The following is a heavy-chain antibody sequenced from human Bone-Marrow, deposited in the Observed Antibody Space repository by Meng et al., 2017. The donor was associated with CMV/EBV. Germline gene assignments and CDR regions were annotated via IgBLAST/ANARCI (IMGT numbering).Heavy chain of an antibody. V-gene: IGHV3-11*04. CDR2: ISSSGSTI. D-gene: IGHD3-22*01. Sequence: GFPFTPYYISCIRQAPGKGLEWVSYISSSGSTIYYAASVKGRFTISRDNAKNSLYLQMNSLRAEDTAVYYCARVGYYDSSGYAPTGDWGQGTLVTVSS. J-gene: IGHJ4*02. CDR3: ARVGYYDSSGYAPTGD. CDR1: GFPFTPYY.